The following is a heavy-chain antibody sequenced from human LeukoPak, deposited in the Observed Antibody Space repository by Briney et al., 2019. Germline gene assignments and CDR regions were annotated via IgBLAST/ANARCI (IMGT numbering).Heavy chain of an antibody. D-gene: IGHD6-19*01. CDR1: GGSISSNNW. CDR3: ARGKDTSALLFPY. Sequence: SETLSLTCAVSGGSISSNNWWSWVRQPPGKGLEWIGEIFPSGSTNYNPSLKSRVTISIDKSENQFSLKLSSVTAADTAVYYCARGKDTSALLFPYWGQGTLVTVSS. J-gene: IGHJ4*02. CDR2: IFPSGST. V-gene: IGHV4-4*02.